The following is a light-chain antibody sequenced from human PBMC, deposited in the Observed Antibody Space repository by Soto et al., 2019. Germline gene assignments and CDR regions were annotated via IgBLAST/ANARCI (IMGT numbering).Light chain of an antibody. CDR3: QQYMSYS. Sequence: DIPLTQSPSTLSASLGDGVTITCRASQSISSWLAWYQQKPGKAPKLLIYDASSLESGVPSRFSGSGSGTEFTLTISSLQPDDFATYYCQQYMSYSFGQGTKVDIK. J-gene: IGKJ1*01. CDR2: DAS. V-gene: IGKV1-5*01. CDR1: QSISSW.